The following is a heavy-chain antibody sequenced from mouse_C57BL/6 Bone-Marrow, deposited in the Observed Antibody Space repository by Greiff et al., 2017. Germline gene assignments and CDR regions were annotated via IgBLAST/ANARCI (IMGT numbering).Heavy chain of an antibody. D-gene: IGHD4-1*01. J-gene: IGHJ1*03. CDR1: GYTFTSYW. V-gene: IGHV1-64*01. CDR2: IHPNSGST. Sequence: VKLQQPGAELVKPGASVKLSCKASGYTFTSYWMHWVKQRPGQGLEWIGMIHPNSGSTNYNEKFKSKATLTVDKSSSTAYMQLSSLTSEDSAVYYCARYWDGYFDVWGTGTMVTVSA. CDR3: ARYWDGYFDV.